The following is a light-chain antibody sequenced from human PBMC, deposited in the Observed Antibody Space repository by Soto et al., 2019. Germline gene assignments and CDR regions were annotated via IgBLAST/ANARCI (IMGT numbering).Light chain of an antibody. Sequence: DIQLTQSPSFLSASVGDRVTITCRASQGISSYLAWYQQEPGKAPKPLIYAASTLQSGVPSRFSGSGSGTEFTLTISSLQPEDFATYYCQQLKSDPVTFGGGTKVEIK. V-gene: IGKV1-9*01. CDR1: QGISSY. CDR3: QQLKSDPVT. CDR2: AAS. J-gene: IGKJ4*02.